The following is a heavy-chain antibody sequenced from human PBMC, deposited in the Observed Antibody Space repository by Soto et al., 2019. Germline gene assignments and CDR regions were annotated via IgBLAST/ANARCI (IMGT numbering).Heavy chain of an antibody. CDR1: GGSISSSNW. V-gene: IGHV4-4*02. Sequence: QVQLQESGPGLVKPSGTLSLTCAVPGGSISSSNWWSWVRQPPGKGLEWIGEIYHSGSTNYNPSLKSRVTISVDKSKNQFSLKLSSVTAADTAVYYCATAILNCSGGSCYSYDAFDIWVQGTMVTVSS. D-gene: IGHD2-15*01. CDR2: IYHSGST. CDR3: ATAILNCSGGSCYSYDAFDI. J-gene: IGHJ3*02.